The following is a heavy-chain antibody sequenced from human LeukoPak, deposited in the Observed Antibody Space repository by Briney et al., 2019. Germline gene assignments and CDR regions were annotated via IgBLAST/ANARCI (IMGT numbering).Heavy chain of an antibody. D-gene: IGHD6-19*01. V-gene: IGHV1-69*01. CDR2: IIPIFGTA. CDR1: GGTFSSYA. Sequence: ASVTVSCEASGGTFSSYAISWVRQAPGQGLEWMGGIIPIFGTANYAQKFEGRVTITADESTSTAYMELSSLRSEDTAVYYCARAGVAVASGGWFDPWGQGTLVTVSS. J-gene: IGHJ5*02. CDR3: ARAGVAVASGGWFDP.